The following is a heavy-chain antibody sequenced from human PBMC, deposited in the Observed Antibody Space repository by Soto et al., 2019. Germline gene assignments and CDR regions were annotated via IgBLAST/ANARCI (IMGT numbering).Heavy chain of an antibody. CDR2: INPNSGGT. CDR3: ARARKGNSRGRGPDFDY. CDR1: LYTFTVYY. D-gene: IGHD3-22*01. J-gene: IGHJ4*02. Sequence: ASVTVSGRYSLYTFTVYYIHSVRRAAGQGLEWMGWINPNSGGTNYAQKFQGWVTMPRDMSISTAYMELSRRRADDMGVYDCARARKGNSRGRGPDFDYWGQGTLVTVSS. V-gene: IGHV1-2*04.